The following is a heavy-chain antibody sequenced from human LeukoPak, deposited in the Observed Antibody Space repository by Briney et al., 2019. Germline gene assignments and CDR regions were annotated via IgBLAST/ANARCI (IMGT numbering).Heavy chain of an antibody. CDR3: ARQFQQQLVHYYYYMDV. Sequence: PGGSLILSCVASGFTFSRYTMYWVRQAPGKGLEWVSYISTGSSTIDYADSVRGRFTISRDTAENSLYLQMNSLRAEDTAVYYCARQFQQQLVHYYYYMDVWGKGTTVTVSS. V-gene: IGHV3-48*01. CDR1: GFTFSRYT. J-gene: IGHJ6*03. CDR2: ISTGSSTI. D-gene: IGHD6-6*01.